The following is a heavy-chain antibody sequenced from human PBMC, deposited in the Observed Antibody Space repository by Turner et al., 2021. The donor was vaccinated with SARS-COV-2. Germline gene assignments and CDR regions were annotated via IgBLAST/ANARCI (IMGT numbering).Heavy chain of an antibody. D-gene: IGHD3-22*01. J-gene: IGHJ3*02. CDR2: ISSSSSYI. CDR3: ARWGPNYYDSSGYYPDAFDI. Sequence: EVQLLVSGAGLVQPGRSLRLSFAGSGFAFSSYTMNWVRQAPGKGLEWVSSISSSSSYIYYADSVKGRFTISRDNAKNSLYLQMNSLRAEDTAVYYCARWGPNYYDSSGYYPDAFDIWGQGTMVTVSS. CDR1: GFAFSSYT. V-gene: IGHV3-21*01.